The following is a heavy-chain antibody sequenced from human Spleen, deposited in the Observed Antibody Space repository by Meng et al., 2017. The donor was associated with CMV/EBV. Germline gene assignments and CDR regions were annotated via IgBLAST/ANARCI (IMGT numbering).Heavy chain of an antibody. J-gene: IGHJ4*02. CDR3: ARGRVAGSFYLNGFDY. CDR2: IYSSGIT. V-gene: IGHV4-4*07. CDR1: GGSVSNYY. D-gene: IGHD2-8*01. Sequence: QWQVHMWVPGLVETSATLCSTGTVSGGSVSNYYWCWIRQSAGKVLELIGRIYSSGITLYNPSFKSRVIMSVDTSKNQFSLKLSFVTPADTAVYYCARGRVAGSFYLNGFDYWGRGALVTASS.